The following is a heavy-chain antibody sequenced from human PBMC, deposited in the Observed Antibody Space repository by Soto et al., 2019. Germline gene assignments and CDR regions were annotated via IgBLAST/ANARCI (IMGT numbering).Heavy chain of an antibody. CDR2: INPTSGGT. J-gene: IGHJ5*02. CDR1: GYTFPGNY. V-gene: IGHV1-2*02. Sequence: QVQLVQSGAEVKKPGASVKVSCKASGYTFPGNYMHWVRQAPGQGLEWMALINPTSGGTNYAQKFQGRVTMTWDTSISTAYMELRSLRSDDTAVYYCAREEKPEVWFDPWGQGTLVTVSS. CDR3: AREEKPEVWFDP.